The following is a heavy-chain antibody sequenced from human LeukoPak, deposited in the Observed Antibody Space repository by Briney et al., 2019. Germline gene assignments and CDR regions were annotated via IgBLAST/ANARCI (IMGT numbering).Heavy chain of an antibody. CDR1: GFTFSSYA. CDR3: AKVAPPELVRATTWAFDI. Sequence: GGSLRLSCAASGFTFSSYAMSWVRQAPGKGLEWVSAISGSGGSTYYADSVKGRFTISRDNSKNTLYLQMNSLRAEDTAVYYCAKVAPPELVRATTWAFDIWGQGTMVTVSS. V-gene: IGHV3-23*01. D-gene: IGHD1-26*01. CDR2: ISGSGGST. J-gene: IGHJ3*02.